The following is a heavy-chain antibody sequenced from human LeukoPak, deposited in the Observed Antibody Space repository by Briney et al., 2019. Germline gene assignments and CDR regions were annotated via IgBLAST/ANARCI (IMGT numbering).Heavy chain of an antibody. J-gene: IGHJ4*02. CDR3: ARAVWDSSGYYYDY. CDR2: ISTSSIYI. V-gene: IGHV3-21*01. D-gene: IGHD3-22*01. CDR1: GFTFSSYS. Sequence: GRSLRLSCAASGFTFSSYSMHWVRQAPGKGLEWVSLISTSSIYIYYADSVKGRFTISRDNAKSSLYLQINSLRAEDTAVYYCARAVWDSSGYYYDYWGQGTLVTVSS.